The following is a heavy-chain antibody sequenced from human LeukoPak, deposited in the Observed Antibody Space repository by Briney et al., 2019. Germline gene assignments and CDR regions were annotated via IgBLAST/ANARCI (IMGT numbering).Heavy chain of an antibody. CDR3: AKDTHYYGSGSHFDY. V-gene: IGHV3-30*02. J-gene: IGHJ4*02. CDR2: IRYDGSNK. CDR1: GFTFSSYG. Sequence: GGSLRLSCAASGFTFSSYGMHWVRQAPGKGLEWVAFIRYDGSNKYYADSVKGRFTISRDNSKNTLYLQMNSLRAEDTAVYYCAKDTHYYGSGSHFDYWGQGTLDTVSS. D-gene: IGHD3-10*01.